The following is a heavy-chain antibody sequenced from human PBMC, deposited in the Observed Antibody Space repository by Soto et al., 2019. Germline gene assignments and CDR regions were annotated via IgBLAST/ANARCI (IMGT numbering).Heavy chain of an antibody. D-gene: IGHD2-15*01. Sequence: GGSLRLSCAASGFTFSDYAMSWVRQAPGKGLEWVSTLSGSGATTYYADSVKGRFTISRDNAKNTLFLHMNRLRVEDTALYYCAKDSGLLPEFFHHWGQGNLVTVSS. V-gene: IGHV3-23*01. CDR3: AKDSGLLPEFFHH. CDR2: LSGSGATT. CDR1: GFTFSDYA. J-gene: IGHJ1*01.